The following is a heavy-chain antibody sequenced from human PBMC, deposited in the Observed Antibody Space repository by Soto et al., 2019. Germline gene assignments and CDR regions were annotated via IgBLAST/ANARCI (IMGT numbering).Heavy chain of an antibody. D-gene: IGHD6-19*01. J-gene: IGHJ6*02. CDR3: ARLGEWLVQEAYYYYYGMDV. CDR1: GYTFTCYG. Sequence: ASVKVSCKASGYTFTCYGISWVRQAPGQGLEWMGWISAYNGNTNYAQKLQGRVTMTTDTSMSTAYMELRSLRSDDTAVYYCARLGEWLVQEAYYYYYGMDVWGQGTTVTVSS. V-gene: IGHV1-18*04. CDR2: ISAYNGNT.